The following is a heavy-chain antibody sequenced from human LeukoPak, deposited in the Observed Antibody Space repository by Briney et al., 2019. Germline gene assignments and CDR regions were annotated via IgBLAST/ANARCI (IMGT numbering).Heavy chain of an antibody. CDR1: GFNFDDYA. J-gene: IGHJ2*01. CDR3: KRRAARWQFDL. Sequence: GGSLRLSCAVSGFNFDDYAMHWVRQAPGRGLEWVSGINWKTGNGIYADSVKGRFTISRDKAKSSLYLQMSSLRAEDTALYYCKRRAARWQFDLWGRGTLLTVSS. V-gene: IGHV3-9*01. CDR2: INWKTGNG. D-gene: IGHD5-24*01.